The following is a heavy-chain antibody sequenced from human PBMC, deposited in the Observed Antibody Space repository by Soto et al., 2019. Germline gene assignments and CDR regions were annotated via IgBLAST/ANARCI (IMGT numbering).Heavy chain of an antibody. CDR1: GFTFSDYA. V-gene: IGHV3-23*01. CDR2: ITGNGDST. CDR3: AKVSSSWYAGFFDL. D-gene: IGHD6-13*01. J-gene: IGHJ4*02. Sequence: GGSLRLSCAASGFTFSDYAMRWVRQAPGKGLEWVSAITGNGDSTYYADSVKGRFTISRDNSMNTLYLQMNTLRAEDTAIYYCAKVSSSWYAGFFDLWGQGTLVTVSS.